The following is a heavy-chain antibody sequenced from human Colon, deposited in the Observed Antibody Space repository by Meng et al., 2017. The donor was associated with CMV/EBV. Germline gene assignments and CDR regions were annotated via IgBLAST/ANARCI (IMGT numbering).Heavy chain of an antibody. Sequence: LSLTCAASGFTFNLYAMHWVRQAPGKGLEWVALVSYDGGISYISDSVKGRFTISRDNSNNTLYLQMDSLRVDDTAMYYCARDYYGAGSDFILQFWGQGTLVTVSS. CDR3: ARDYYGAGSDFILQF. CDR1: GFTFNLYA. CDR2: VSYDGGIS. J-gene: IGHJ4*02. D-gene: IGHD3-10*01. V-gene: IGHV3-30*04.